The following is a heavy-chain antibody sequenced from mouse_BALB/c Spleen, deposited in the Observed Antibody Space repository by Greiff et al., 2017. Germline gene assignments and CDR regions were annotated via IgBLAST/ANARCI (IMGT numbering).Heavy chain of an antibody. CDR1: GFTFSSFG. CDR3: ARVGRGYYAMDY. Sequence: EVNLVESGGGLVQPGGSRKLSCAASGFTFSSFGMHWVRQAPEKGLEWVAYISSGSSTIYYADTVKGRFTISRDNPKNTLFLQMTSLRSEDTAMYYCARVGRGYYAMDYWGQGTSVTVSS. V-gene: IGHV5-17*02. D-gene: IGHD4-1*01. CDR2: ISSGSSTI. J-gene: IGHJ4*01.